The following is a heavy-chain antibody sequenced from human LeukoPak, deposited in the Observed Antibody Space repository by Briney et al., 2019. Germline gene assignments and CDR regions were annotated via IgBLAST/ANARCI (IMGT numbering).Heavy chain of an antibody. CDR3: GRGGNGIDI. CDR1: GFTFSSYA. V-gene: IGHV3-23*01. Sequence: GGSLRLSCAASGFTFSSYAMSWVRQAPGKGLEWVSAISGSGGSTYYADSVKGRFIISRDNAKNTLYLQMNSLRAEDTAVYFCGRGGNGIDIWGQGTTVNVSS. J-gene: IGHJ3*02. CDR2: ISGSGGST. D-gene: IGHD2-8*01.